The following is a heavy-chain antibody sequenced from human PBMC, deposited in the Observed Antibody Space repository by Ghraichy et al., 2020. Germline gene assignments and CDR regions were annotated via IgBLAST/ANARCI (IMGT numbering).Heavy chain of an antibody. CDR1: GGSITSYY. J-gene: IGHJ4*02. CDR3: ARQQGSSSWYLFDY. CDR2: IYYTGST. V-gene: IGHV4-59*08. Sequence: SETLSLTCTVSGGSITSYYWNWIRQPPGKGLEWIGYIYYTGSTNYNPSLRSRVTMSVDTSKNQFSLNLSSVTAADTAMYYCARQQGSSSWYLFDYWGQGTLVTVSS. D-gene: IGHD6-13*01.